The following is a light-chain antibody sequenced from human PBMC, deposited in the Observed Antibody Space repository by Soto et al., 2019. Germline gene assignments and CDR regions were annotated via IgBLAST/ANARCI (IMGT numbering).Light chain of an antibody. CDR3: SSYTSSTHYV. V-gene: IGLV2-14*01. CDR1: SSDVGGYNY. J-gene: IGLJ1*01. CDR2: DVS. Sequence: ALTQPASVSGSPGQSITISCTGTSSDVGGYNYVSWYQQHPGKAPKLMIYDVSNRPSGVSNRFSGSKSGNTASLTISGLQAEDEADYYCSSYTSSTHYVFGTGTKVTVL.